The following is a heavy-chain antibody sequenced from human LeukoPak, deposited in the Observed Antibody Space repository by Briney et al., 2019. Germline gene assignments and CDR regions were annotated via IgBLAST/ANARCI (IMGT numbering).Heavy chain of an antibody. CDR1: GGSFSGYY. D-gene: IGHD2-2*01. J-gene: IGHJ3*02. CDR3: ASPRGYCSSTSCHEEAFDI. V-gene: IGHV4-34*01. Sequence: SETLSLTCAAYGGSFSGYYWSWIRQPPGKGLEWIGEINHSGSTNYNPSLKSRVTISVDTSKNQFSLKLSSVTAADTAVYYCASPRGYCSSTSCHEEAFDIWGQGTMVTVSS. CDR2: INHSGST.